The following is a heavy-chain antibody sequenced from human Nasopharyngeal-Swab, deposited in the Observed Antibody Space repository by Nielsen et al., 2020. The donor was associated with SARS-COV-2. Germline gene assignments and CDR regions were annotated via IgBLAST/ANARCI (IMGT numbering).Heavy chain of an antibody. D-gene: IGHD3-22*01. CDR2: INDSRST. J-gene: IGHJ4*02. Sequence: SETLSLTCTVSGGSFSGYSWNWIRQSPGKGLEWIGEINDSRSTSYNPSLKSRVSISLDTSTNPFSLQLRSMTASDTAVYYCARGQSKITMIVVVIAFWQYYFDYWGQGALVTFSS. V-gene: IGHV4-34*01. CDR3: ARGQSKITMIVVVIAFWQYYFDY. CDR1: GGSFSGYS.